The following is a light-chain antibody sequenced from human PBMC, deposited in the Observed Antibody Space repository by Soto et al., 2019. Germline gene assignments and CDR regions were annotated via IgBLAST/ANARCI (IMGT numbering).Light chain of an antibody. J-gene: IGKJ4*01. V-gene: IGKV1-39*01. Sequence: DIQMTQSPSSLSASVGDRVTITCRASQSISSYLNWYQQKPGKAPKLLIYAASSLQSGVPARFRGSRSGTDFTLTISSLQPDGFATYYCQQRYSTPLTFGGGTKVEIK. CDR1: QSISSY. CDR3: QQRYSTPLT. CDR2: AAS.